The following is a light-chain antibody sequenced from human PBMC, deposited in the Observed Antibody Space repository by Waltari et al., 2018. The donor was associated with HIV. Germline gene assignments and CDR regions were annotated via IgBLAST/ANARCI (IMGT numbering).Light chain of an antibody. J-gene: IGLJ1*01. CDR2: GVS. Sequence: QSALTQPASVSGSPGQSITISCTGTSSDVGGYNYVSWYQQHPGKAPKLMIYGVSKRPSGVSNRVSGSKSGNTASLTISGLQADDEADYYCCSYAGSSTYVFGTGTKVTVL. CDR1: SSDVGGYNY. CDR3: CSYAGSSTYV. V-gene: IGLV2-23*02.